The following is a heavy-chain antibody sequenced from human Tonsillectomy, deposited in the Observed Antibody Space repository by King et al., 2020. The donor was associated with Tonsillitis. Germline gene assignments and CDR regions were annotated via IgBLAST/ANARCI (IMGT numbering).Heavy chain of an antibody. CDR1: GFTFSSYA. CDR2: ISGSGGST. D-gene: IGHD3-10*01. Sequence: VQLVESGGGLVQPGGSLRLSCAASGFTFSSYAMTWVRQAPGKGLEWVSAISGSGGSTYYTDSVKGRFTISRDNSKNTLYLQMNSLRAEDTAVYYCAKRGVITTTPGHYWGQGTLVTVSS. J-gene: IGHJ4*02. CDR3: AKRGVITTTPGHY. V-gene: IGHV3-23*04.